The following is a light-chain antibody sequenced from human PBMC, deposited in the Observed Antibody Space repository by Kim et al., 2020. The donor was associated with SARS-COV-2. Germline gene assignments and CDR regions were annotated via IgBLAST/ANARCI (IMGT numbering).Light chain of an antibody. CDR3: ASWDVSLNGWV. J-gene: IGLJ3*02. CDR1: SSNIGSNT. Sequence: VLTQPPSASGTPGQRVTISCSGSSSNIGSNTVNWYQQLPGRAPKLLINTNNQGPSGVPDRFSGSKSGTSASLAISWLQSEDEADYYCASWDVSLNGWVFGGGTQLTVL. V-gene: IGLV1-44*01. CDR2: TNN.